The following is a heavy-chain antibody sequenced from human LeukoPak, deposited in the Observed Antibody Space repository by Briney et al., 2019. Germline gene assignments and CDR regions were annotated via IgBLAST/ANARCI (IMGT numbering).Heavy chain of an antibody. CDR1: GFMFSSHG. CDR2: ISGSGGST. D-gene: IGHD4-23*01. Sequence: GGSLRLSCAASGFMFSSHGMNWVRQAPGKGLEWVSAISGSGGSTYYADSVKGRFTISRDNSKNTLYLQMNSLRAEDTAVYYCAKTGGNSGSFDYWGQGTLVTVSS. V-gene: IGHV3-23*01. CDR3: AKTGGNSGSFDY. J-gene: IGHJ4*02.